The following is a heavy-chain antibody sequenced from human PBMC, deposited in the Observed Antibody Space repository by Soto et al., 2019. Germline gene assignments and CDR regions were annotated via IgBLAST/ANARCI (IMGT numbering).Heavy chain of an antibody. D-gene: IGHD2-15*01. J-gene: IGHJ5*02. CDR2: INPNSGGT. Sequence: ASVKVSCKASGYTFTGYYMHWVRQAPGQGLEWMGWINPNSGGTNYAQKFQGWVTMTRDTSISTAYMELSRLRSDDTAVYYCARGRVADFASFDPWGQGTLVTVSS. CDR3: ARGRVADFASFDP. V-gene: IGHV1-2*04. CDR1: GYTFTGYY.